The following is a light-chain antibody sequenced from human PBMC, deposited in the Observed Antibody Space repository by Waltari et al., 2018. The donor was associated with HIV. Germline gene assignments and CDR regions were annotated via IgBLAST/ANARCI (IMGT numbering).Light chain of an antibody. Sequence: DIQMTQSPPSLSASVGDRVTITCRASQMIENFLNWYQQTPGKPPKLLIVAASSLQRGIPSMFSGSGSGTEFTLTINSLQPEDFATYYCQQTSRTPHTFGHGTRLE. J-gene: IGKJ5*01. CDR2: AAS. V-gene: IGKV1-39*01. CDR3: QQTSRTPHT. CDR1: QMIENF.